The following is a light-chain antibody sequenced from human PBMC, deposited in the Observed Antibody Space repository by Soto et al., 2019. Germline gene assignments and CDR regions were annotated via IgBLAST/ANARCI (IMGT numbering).Light chain of an antibody. CDR1: SSNIGAGYD. V-gene: IGLV1-40*01. J-gene: IGLJ3*02. CDR2: NNN. Sequence: QSVLTQPPSVSGAPGQRVTISCTGSSSNIGAGYDVHWYQQLPGTAPKLLIYNNNNRPSGVPDRFSGSKSGTSASLAITGLQAEDEADYYCQSYDSSLSGIRVFGGGTKLTVL. CDR3: QSYDSSLSGIRV.